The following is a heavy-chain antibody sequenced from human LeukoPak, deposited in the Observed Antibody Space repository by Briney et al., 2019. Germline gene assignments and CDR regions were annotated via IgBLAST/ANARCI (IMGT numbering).Heavy chain of an antibody. CDR2: IYYSGRT. D-gene: IGHD3-22*01. V-gene: IGHV4-31*03. CDR1: GGSISSGGYY. CDR3: ARERGYYYDSSGYYFDY. Sequence: SQTLSLTCTVSGGSISSGGYYWSWIRQHPGKGLEWIGYIYYSGRTYYNPSLKSRVTISVDTSKNQFSLKLSSVTAADTAVYYCARERGYYYDSSGYYFDYWGQGTLVTVSS. J-gene: IGHJ4*02.